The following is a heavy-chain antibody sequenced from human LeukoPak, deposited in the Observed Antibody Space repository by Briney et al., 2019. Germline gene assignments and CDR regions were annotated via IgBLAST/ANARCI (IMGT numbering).Heavy chain of an antibody. J-gene: IGHJ6*02. CDR3: ARVPVLRYFDWLLSPYHYGMDV. Sequence: SETLSLTCAVYGGSFSGYYWSWIRQPPGKGLEWIGEINHSGSTNYNPSLKSRVTISVDTSKNQFSLKLSSVTAADTAVYYCARVPVLRYFDWLLSPYHYGMDVWGQGTTVTVSS. D-gene: IGHD3-9*01. V-gene: IGHV4-34*01. CDR1: GGSFSGYY. CDR2: INHSGST.